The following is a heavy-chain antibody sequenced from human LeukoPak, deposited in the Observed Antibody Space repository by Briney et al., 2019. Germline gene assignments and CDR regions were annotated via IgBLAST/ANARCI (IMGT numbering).Heavy chain of an antibody. D-gene: IGHD4-23*01. J-gene: IGHJ4*02. Sequence: PGGSLRLSCAASGFTFSTYAMGWVRQAPGKGLRWVSSISGNGVTTYYADSVKGRFTISRDNSKNTLYLQMNSLRDEDTALYYCAKALYGGNTVWGQGTLVTVSS. V-gene: IGHV3-23*01. CDR3: AKALYGGNTV. CDR2: ISGNGVTT. CDR1: GFTFSTYA.